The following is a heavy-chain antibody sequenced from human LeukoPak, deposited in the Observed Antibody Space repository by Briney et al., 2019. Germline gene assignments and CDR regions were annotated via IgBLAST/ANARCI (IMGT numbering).Heavy chain of an antibody. CDR1: GFTFSNAW. CDR2: VKSKADAGTT. Sequence: GGSLRLSCAASGFTFSNAWMSWVRQAPGKGLEWIGRVKSKADAGTTDYAAPVTGRFTISRDDSKNTVYLQMNSLTTEDTAVYYCTTDPRYYDSSGSYYLVEAFDVWGQGTRVIVSS. CDR3: TTDPRYYDSSGSYYLVEAFDV. V-gene: IGHV3-15*01. D-gene: IGHD3-22*01. J-gene: IGHJ3*01.